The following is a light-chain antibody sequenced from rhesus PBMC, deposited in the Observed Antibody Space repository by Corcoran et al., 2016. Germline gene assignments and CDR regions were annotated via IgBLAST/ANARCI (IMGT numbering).Light chain of an antibody. J-gene: IGKJ2*01. Sequence: DIQMTQSPSSLSASVGDRVTITRRASQGISNWSAWYQQKPGKAPKLLIYRASNLETGVPSRFSGSGSGTDFTLTISSLQPEDIATYYCQQRDDSTFSFSPGAKVEVK. CDR2: RAS. CDR3: QQRDDSTFS. CDR1: QGISNW. V-gene: IGKV1-69*01.